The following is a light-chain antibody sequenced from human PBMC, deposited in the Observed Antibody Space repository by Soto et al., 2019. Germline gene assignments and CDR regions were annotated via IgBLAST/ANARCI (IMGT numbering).Light chain of an antibody. CDR3: CAYAGKYSWV. CDR2: DVS. J-gene: IGLJ3*02. Sequence: VLTQPRSVSGSRGQSATISCTGTSNDVGNYDYVSWYQQYPGKAPKLILYDVSARPSGVPHRFSGSKSGNTASLSISGLQAEDEADYFCCAYAGKYSWVFGGGTKLTVL. CDR1: SNDVGNYDY. V-gene: IGLV2-11*01.